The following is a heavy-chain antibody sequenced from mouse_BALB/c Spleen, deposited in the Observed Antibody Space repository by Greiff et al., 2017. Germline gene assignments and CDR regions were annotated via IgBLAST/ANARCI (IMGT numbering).Heavy chain of an antibody. D-gene: IGHD2-14*01. CDR3: ARGYDDAMDY. CDR1: GFTFSSFG. CDR2: ISSGSSTI. V-gene: IGHV5-17*02. Sequence: EVKLQESGGGLVQPGGSRKLSCAASGFTFSSFGMHWVRQAPEKGLEWVAYISSGSSTIYYADTVKGRFTISRDNPKNTLFLQMTSLRSEDTAMYYCARGYDDAMDYWGQGTSVTVSS. J-gene: IGHJ4*01.